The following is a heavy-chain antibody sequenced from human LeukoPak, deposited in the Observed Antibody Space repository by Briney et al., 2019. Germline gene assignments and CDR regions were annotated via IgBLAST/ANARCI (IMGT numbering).Heavy chain of an antibody. CDR2: ISYDGSNK. CDR3: AKDCGSGSYYYYGMDV. V-gene: IGHV3-30*18. J-gene: IGHJ6*04. CDR1: GFTVSSNY. D-gene: IGHD3-10*01. Sequence: GGSLRLSCAASGFTVSSNYMSWVRQAPGKGLEWVAVISYDGSNKYYADSVKGRFTISRDNSKNTLYLQMNSLRAEDTAVYYCAKDCGSGSYYYYGMDVWGKGTTVTVSS.